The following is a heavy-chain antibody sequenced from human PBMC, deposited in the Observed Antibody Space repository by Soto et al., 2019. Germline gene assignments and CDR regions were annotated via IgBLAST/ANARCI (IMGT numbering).Heavy chain of an antibody. V-gene: IGHV3-30*18. D-gene: IGHD6-6*01. CDR1: KFTFSTYG. CDR3: AKDLGAARPYYGLDV. CDR2: ISYHESNK. J-gene: IGHJ6*02. Sequence: ESGGGVVQPGTSLRLSCVASKFTFSTYGMHWVRQAPGKGLEWVAVISYHESNKYYGASVRGRFTISRDNSKNTLYLQMNSLRAEDTAVYYCAKDLGAARPYYGLDVWGQGTTVTVSS.